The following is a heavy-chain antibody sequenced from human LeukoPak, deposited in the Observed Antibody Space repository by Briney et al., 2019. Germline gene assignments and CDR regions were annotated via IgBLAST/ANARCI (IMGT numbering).Heavy chain of an antibody. J-gene: IGHJ6*02. V-gene: IGHV3-7*01. CDR1: GFTFSSYW. D-gene: IGHD3-22*01. CDR2: IKQDGSEK. CDR3: ARDQYYYDSSGYYQICYYYGMDV. Sequence: GGSLRLSCAASGFTFSSYWMSWVRQAPGKGLEWVANIKQDGSEKYYVDSVKGRFTISRDNAKNSLYLQMNSLRAEDTAVYYCARDQYYYDSSGYYQICYYYGMDVWGLGTTVTVSS.